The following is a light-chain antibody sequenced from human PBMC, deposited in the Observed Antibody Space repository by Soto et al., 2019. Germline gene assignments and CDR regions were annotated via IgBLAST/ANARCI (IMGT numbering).Light chain of an antibody. CDR3: QQTFKTPHT. CDR2: SAS. J-gene: IGKJ2*01. V-gene: IGKV1-39*01. Sequence: DIQMTQSPSTLSASVGDRVTITCRASQSVSDWLAWYQQQPGKAPKLLIYSASTLQTGVPSRFSGSGFGTDYTLTISSLQPADFATYYCQQTFKTPHTFGQGTK. CDR1: QSVSDW.